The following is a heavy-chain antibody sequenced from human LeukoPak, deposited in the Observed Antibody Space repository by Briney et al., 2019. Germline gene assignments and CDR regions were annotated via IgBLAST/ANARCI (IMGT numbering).Heavy chain of an antibody. CDR2: IYYGENT. V-gene: IGHV4-39*01. CDR1: GGSISSGPYY. J-gene: IGHJ4*02. D-gene: IGHD3-22*01. Sequence: RSSETLSLTCTVSGGSISSGPYYWGWIRRPPGKGLEWIGNIYYGENTYYNPSLKSRVPISIDTSKNQFYLKLSSLTAADTAVYYCARRDDSSGYHKIFDYWGPGTLVTVSS. CDR3: ARRDDSSGYHKIFDY.